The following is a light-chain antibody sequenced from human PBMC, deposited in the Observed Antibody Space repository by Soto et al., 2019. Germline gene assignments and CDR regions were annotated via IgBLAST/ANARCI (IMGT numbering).Light chain of an antibody. CDR2: SDN. Sequence: QPVLTQAPSASGTPGQRVTISCSGSRSNIGSNTVNWYHQLPGTAPKLLIYSDNQRPSGVPDRFSGSKSDTSASLAISGLQSEDEADYYCAAWDDTLKGVVFGGGTKLTVL. CDR3: AAWDDTLKGVV. CDR1: RSNIGSNT. V-gene: IGLV1-44*01. J-gene: IGLJ2*01.